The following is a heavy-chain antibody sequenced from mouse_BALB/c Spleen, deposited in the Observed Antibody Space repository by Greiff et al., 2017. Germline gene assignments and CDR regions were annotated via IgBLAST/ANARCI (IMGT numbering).Heavy chain of an antibody. CDR1: GFTFSSFG. V-gene: IGHV5-17*02. CDR3: AREGDPGFAY. Sequence: EVMLVESGGGLVQPGGSRKLSCAASGFTFSSFGMHWVRQAPEKGLEWVAYISSGSSTSYYADTVKGRFTISRDNHKKTLFLQMTSLRSEDTAMYYCAREGDPGFAYWGQGTLVTVSA. D-gene: IGHD3-3*01. CDR2: ISSGSSTS. J-gene: IGHJ3*01.